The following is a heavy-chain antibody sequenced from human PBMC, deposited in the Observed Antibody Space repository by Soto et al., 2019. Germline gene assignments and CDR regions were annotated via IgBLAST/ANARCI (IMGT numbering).Heavy chain of an antibody. CDR2: ISGSGGST. V-gene: IGHV3-23*01. J-gene: IGHJ4*02. Sequence: EVQLLESGGGLVQPGGSLRLSCAASGFTFSSYAMSWVRQAPGQGLEWVSAISGSGGSTYYADSVKGRFTISRDNSKNTLYLQMNSLRAEDTAVYYCAKAPYNWPLPYPGYWGQGTLVTVSS. CDR3: AKAPYNWPLPYPGY. D-gene: IGHD1-20*01. CDR1: GFTFSSYA.